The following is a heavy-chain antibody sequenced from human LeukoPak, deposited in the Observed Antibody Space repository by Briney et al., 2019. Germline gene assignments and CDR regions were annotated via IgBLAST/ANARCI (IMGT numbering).Heavy chain of an antibody. D-gene: IGHD5/OR15-5a*01. CDR2: ISYDGSNK. CDR1: GFPLSICG. J-gene: IGHJ6*02. CDR3: AKAAVYGNDVYYGMDV. V-gene: IGHV3-30*18. Sequence: GGPLRLPCAPSGFPLSICGMLWVRGARGRGLEWVAFISYDGSNKYYADSVKGRFTISRDNSKNTLYLQMNSLRAEDTAVYYCAKAAVYGNDVYYGMDVWGQGTTVTVSS.